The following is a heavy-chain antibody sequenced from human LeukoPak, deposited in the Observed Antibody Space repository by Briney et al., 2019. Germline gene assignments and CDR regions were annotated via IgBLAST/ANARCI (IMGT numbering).Heavy chain of an antibody. D-gene: IGHD6-13*01. CDR1: GGSFSGYY. V-gene: IGHV4-34*01. CDR2: INHSGST. J-gene: IGHJ4*02. Sequence: KPSETLSLTCAVYGGSFSGYYWSCIRQPPGKGLEWIGEINHSGSTNYNPSLKSRVTISVDTSKNQFSLKLSSVTAADTAVYYCASPGIAAAGTRYFDYWGQGTLVTVSS. CDR3: ASPGIAAAGTRYFDY.